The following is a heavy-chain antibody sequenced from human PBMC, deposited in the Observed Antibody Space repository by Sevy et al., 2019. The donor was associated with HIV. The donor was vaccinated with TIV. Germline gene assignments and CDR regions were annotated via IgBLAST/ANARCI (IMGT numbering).Heavy chain of an antibody. CDR3: VRDDRDGYFEY. V-gene: IGHV1-2*02. CDR1: GYTFTGYY. CDR2: INPDSGGP. J-gene: IGHJ4*02. Sequence: ASVKVSCKASGYTFTGYYMHWMRQAPVQGLEWMGWINPDSGGPIYAPKFQGRVTLTRDTSISTAYMDLSRLKSDDTAVYYCVRDDRDGYFEYWGQGTLVTVSS.